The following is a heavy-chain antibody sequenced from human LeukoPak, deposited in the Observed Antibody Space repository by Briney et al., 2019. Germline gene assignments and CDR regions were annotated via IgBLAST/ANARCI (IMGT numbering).Heavy chain of an antibody. J-gene: IGHJ4*02. CDR2: INAGNGNT. CDR3: ARSDGSGSYPHY. Sequence: ASVKVSCKASGYTFTSYAMHWVRQAPGQRLEWMGWINAGNGNTKHSQKFQGRVTIARDTSASTAYMELSSLRSEDTAVYYCARSDGSGSYPHYWGQGTLVTVSS. V-gene: IGHV1-3*01. CDR1: GYTFTSYA. D-gene: IGHD3-10*01.